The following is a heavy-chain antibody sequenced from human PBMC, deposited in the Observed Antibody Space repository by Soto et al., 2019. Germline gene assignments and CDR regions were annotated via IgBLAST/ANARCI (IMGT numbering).Heavy chain of an antibody. CDR3: AQTLGLAAAGPGRFDL. CDR1: GGTFSSYA. V-gene: IGHV1-69*13. J-gene: IGHJ2*01. CDR2: IIPLFGRA. D-gene: IGHD6-25*01. Sequence: ASVKVSCKASGGTFSSYAISWVRQAPGQGLEWMGGIIPLFGRANYAQKFQGRVTITAAASTSTAYMELSSLRSEDTAVYYCAQTLGLAAAGPGRFDLWGRGTLVTVSS.